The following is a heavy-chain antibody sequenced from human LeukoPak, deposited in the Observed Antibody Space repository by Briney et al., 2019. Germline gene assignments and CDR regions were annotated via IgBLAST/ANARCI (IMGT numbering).Heavy chain of an antibody. J-gene: IGHJ4*02. CDR2: ISSSSNTI. CDR3: ARDKWLRNYYGSGSWGYFDY. D-gene: IGHD3-10*01. CDR1: GFTFSNYN. V-gene: IGHV3-48*01. Sequence: PGGSLGLSCAASGFTFSNYNMNWVRQAPGKGLEWVSYISSSSNTIYYADSVKGRFTISRDNSKNTLYLQMNSLRAEDTAVYYCARDKWLRNYYGSGSWGYFDYWGQGTLVTVSS.